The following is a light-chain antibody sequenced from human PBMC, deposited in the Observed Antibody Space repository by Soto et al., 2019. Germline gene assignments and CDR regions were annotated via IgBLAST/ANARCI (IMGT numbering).Light chain of an antibody. CDR3: CSYAGSYTLYV. CDR1: SSDVGAYNY. V-gene: IGLV2-11*01. J-gene: IGLJ1*01. Sequence: QSVLTQPRSVSGSPGQSVTISCTGTSSDVGAYNYVSWYQQHRGKAPKLMIYDVSKRPSGVPDRFSGSKSGNTASLTISGLQAEDEADYYCCSYAGSYTLYVFGTGTKVTVL. CDR2: DVS.